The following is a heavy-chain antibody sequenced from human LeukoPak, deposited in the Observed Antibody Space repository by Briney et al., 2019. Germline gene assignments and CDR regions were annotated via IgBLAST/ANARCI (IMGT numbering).Heavy chain of an antibody. D-gene: IGHD3-10*01. CDR1: GYSHSRGYY. V-gene: IGHV4-38-2*01. Sequence: SETLCLTCAVSGYSHSRGYYWGWTRQPPGKGLEWIGRIYHSGGTYYNSSLKRGVTISVDTSKNRFSLKLSSVTTADTAVYCGASLGGLFGMSLFDDWGQGTLVTVSS. CDR3: ASLGGLFGMSLFDD. CDR2: IYHSGGT. J-gene: IGHJ4*02.